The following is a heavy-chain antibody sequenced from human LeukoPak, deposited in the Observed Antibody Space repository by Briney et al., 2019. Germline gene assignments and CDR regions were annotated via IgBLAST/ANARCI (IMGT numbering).Heavy chain of an antibody. CDR3: ARDHYSNYAGDY. V-gene: IGHV3-21*01. J-gene: IGHJ4*02. CDR1: GFTFSSYS. D-gene: IGHD4-11*01. Sequence: GGSLRLSCAASGFTFSSYSMNWVRQAPGKGLEWVSSISSSSSYIYYADSVKGRFTIPRDNAKNSLYLQMNSLRAEDTAVYYCARDHYSNYAGDYWGQGALVTVSS. CDR2: ISSSSSYI.